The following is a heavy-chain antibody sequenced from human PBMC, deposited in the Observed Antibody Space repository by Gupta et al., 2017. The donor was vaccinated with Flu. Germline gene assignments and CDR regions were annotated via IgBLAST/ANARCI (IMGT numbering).Heavy chain of an antibody. V-gene: IGHV3-33*01. Sequence: QVQLVESGGGVVQPGRSLRLSCAASGFTFSSYGMHWVRQAPGKGLEWVAVIWYDGSNKYYADSVKGRFTISRDNSKNTLYLQMNSLRAEDTAVYYCARSYCTNGVCYIFDFDYWGQGTLVTVSS. CDR3: ARSYCTNGVCYIFDFDY. CDR1: GFTFSSYG. J-gene: IGHJ4*02. D-gene: IGHD2-8*01. CDR2: IWYDGSNK.